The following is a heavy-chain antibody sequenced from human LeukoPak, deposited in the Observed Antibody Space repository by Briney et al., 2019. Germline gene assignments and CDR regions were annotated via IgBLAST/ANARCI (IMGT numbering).Heavy chain of an antibody. CDR2: INPNGIST. J-gene: IGHJ4*02. D-gene: IGHD3-9*01. CDR3: ASEIPQTGYYNS. Sequence: ASVKVSCKASGYIFCNHYIDWVRQAPGQGVEWMGVINPNGISTNYAQMLQGRVTITRDTSTNTDYMELSSLISEDTAVYFCASEIPQTGYYNSWGQGTLVTASS. V-gene: IGHV1-46*04. CDR1: GYIFCNHY.